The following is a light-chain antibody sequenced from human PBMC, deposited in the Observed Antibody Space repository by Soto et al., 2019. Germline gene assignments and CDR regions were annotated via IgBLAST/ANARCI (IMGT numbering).Light chain of an antibody. Sequence: IVLTQSPGTLSLSPGERATLSCRASQSVSSSYLAWYQQKSGQAPRLLIYGAASRATVIPDRFSGSGSGTDFTLTISRLEPKDIAVYYCQQYGSSLITFGQGTRLEIK. J-gene: IGKJ5*01. CDR2: GAA. CDR3: QQYGSSLIT. CDR1: QSVSSSY. V-gene: IGKV3-20*01.